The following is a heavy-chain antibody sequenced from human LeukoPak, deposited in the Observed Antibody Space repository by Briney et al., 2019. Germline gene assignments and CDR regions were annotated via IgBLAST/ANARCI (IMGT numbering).Heavy chain of an antibody. V-gene: IGHV5-51*01. CDR2: IYPGDSDT. CDR3: ARQSVVRGPIDY. Sequence: GESLQISCKGSGYSFISHWIGWVRQMPGKGLEWMGIIYPGDSDTRYSPSFQGQVTISADKSISTAYLQWSSLKASDTAMYYCARQSVVRGPIDYWGQGTLVTVSS. D-gene: IGHD3-10*01. CDR1: GYSFISHW. J-gene: IGHJ4*02.